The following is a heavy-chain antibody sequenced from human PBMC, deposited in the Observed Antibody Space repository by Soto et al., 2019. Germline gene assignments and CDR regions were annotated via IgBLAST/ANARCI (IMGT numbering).Heavy chain of an antibody. D-gene: IGHD4-17*01. CDR2: ISSSGSTI. CDR1: GFTFSSYE. J-gene: IGHJ2*01. Sequence: PGGSLRLSCAASGFTFSSYEMNWVRQAPGKGLEWVSYISSSGSTIYYADSVKGRFTISRDNAKNSLYLQMNGLRAEDTAVYYCGTTGAYWYFDLWGRGTLVTVSS. V-gene: IGHV3-48*03. CDR3: GTTGAYWYFDL.